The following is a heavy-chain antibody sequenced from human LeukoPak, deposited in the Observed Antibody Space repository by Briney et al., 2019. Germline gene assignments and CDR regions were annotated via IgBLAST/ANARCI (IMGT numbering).Heavy chain of an antibody. Sequence: SETLSLTCTVSGGSISSYYWSWIRQPPGKGLEWIGYIYYSGSTNYNPSLKSRVTISVDTSKNQFSLKLSSVTAADTAVYYCASYGGTSRAFDYWGQGTLVTVSS. J-gene: IGHJ4*02. V-gene: IGHV4-59*08. D-gene: IGHD1-26*01. CDR3: ASYGGTSRAFDY. CDR1: GGSISSYY. CDR2: IYYSGST.